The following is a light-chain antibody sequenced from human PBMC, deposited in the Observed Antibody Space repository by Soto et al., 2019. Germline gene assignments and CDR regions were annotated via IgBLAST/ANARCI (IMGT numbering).Light chain of an antibody. Sequence: QSALTQPASVSGSPGQSITISCTGTNSDVGCYDYVSWYQQHPGKAPKLMIYEVSHRPSGVSNRFSGSRSVNTASLTISGLQAEDEADYYCSSYTSSTTLGVFGGGTTLTVL. CDR1: NSDVGCYDY. J-gene: IGLJ3*02. CDR3: SSYTSSTTLGV. V-gene: IGLV2-14*01. CDR2: EVS.